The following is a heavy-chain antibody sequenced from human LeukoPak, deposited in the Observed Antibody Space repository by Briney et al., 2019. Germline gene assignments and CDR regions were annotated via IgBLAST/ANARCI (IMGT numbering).Heavy chain of an antibody. CDR1: GFTFSSYA. D-gene: IGHD4-17*01. J-gene: IGHJ6*03. V-gene: IGHV3-23*01. CDR3: AKYYGDYYYYYYMDV. Sequence: GGSLRLSCAASGFTFSSYAMGWVRQAPGKGLEWVSAISGTGNRTYYADSVKGRFTISRDNSKNTLYLQMNSLRAEDTAVYYCAKYYGDYYYYYYMDVWGKGTTVTVSS. CDR2: ISGTGNRT.